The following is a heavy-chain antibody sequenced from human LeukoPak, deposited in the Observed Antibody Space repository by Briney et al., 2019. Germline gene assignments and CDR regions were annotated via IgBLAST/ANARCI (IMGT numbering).Heavy chain of an antibody. CDR1: GGSISTYY. Sequence: SETLSLTCSVSGGSISTYYWSWVRQPPGKGLEWIAYIHYSGSTMYNPSLYSRVTISMDTSKNQFFLRLTSVSAADTAVYYCAIHPNSGFDHWGQGTLVTVSS. CDR2: IHYSGST. CDR3: AIHPNSGFDH. V-gene: IGHV4-59*08. D-gene: IGHD6-19*01. J-gene: IGHJ4*02.